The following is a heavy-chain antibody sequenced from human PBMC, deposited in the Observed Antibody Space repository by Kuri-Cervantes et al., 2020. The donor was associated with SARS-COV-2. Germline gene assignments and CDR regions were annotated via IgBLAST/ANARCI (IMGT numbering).Heavy chain of an antibody. J-gene: IGHJ4*02. CDR2: IYYSGST. Sequence: SETLSLTCTVSGGSISSGDYYWSWIRQPPGKGLEWIGYIYYSGSTYYNPSLKSRVTISVDTSKNQFSLKLSSVTAADTAVYYCARLTKIVANYYFDYWGQGTLVTVSS. D-gene: IGHD3-22*01. V-gene: IGHV4-30-4*08. CDR1: GGSISSGDYY. CDR3: ARLTKIVANYYFDY.